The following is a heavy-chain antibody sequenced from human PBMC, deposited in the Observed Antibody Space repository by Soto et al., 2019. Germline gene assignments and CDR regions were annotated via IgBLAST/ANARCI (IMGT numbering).Heavy chain of an antibody. V-gene: IGHV3-53*02. J-gene: IGHJ6*02. CDR2: IYSGGST. CDR1: GFTVSSNY. D-gene: IGHD6-19*01. CDR3: ARGNRSGWGYWDYYYYGMDV. Sequence: EVQLVETGGGLIQPGGSLRLSCAASGFTVSSNYMSWVRQAPGKGLEWVSVIYSGGSTYYADSVKGRFTISRDNSKNTLYLQMNSLRAEDTAVYYCARGNRSGWGYWDYYYYGMDVWGQGTTVTVSS.